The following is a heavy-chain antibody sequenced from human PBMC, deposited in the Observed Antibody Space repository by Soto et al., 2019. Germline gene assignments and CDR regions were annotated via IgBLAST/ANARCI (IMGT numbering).Heavy chain of an antibody. CDR2: IYPGDSDT. CDR3: ARTSAGGKYYSGMXV. D-gene: IGHD6-13*01. CDR1: GYSFTSYW. V-gene: IGHV5-51*01. J-gene: IGHJ6*02. Sequence: PGESLKISCKGSGYSFTSYWIGWVRQMPGKGLEWMGIIYPGDSDTRYSPSFQGQVTISADKSISTAYLQWSSLKASDTAMYYCARTSAGGKYYSGMXVWGQGTTVTVSS.